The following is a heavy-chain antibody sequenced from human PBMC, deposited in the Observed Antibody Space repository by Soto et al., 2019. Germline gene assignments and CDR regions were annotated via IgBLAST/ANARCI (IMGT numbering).Heavy chain of an antibody. CDR1: GGTFTSYA. CDR2: ILPMFGTP. CDR3: ARTVTTVVYGGAAYHYALDV. J-gene: IGHJ6*02. Sequence: SVKVSCKASGGTFTSYAISWVRQAPGQGLEWMGGILPMFGTPNHAQKFQGRVTIVADESTTTVYMEMSSLRSEDTAVYYCARTVTTVVYGGAAYHYALDVWGQGTKVTVSS. D-gene: IGHD4-4*01. V-gene: IGHV1-69*13.